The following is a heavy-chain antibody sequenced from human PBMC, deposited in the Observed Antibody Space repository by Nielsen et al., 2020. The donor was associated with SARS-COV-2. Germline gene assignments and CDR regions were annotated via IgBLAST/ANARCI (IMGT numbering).Heavy chain of an antibody. D-gene: IGHD2-2*01. CDR2: IKQDGSEK. V-gene: IGHV3-7*03. CDR3: AREGYCSSTSCPIYYYYYMDV. Sequence: GESLKISCAASGFTFSSYAMSWVRQAPGKGLEWVANIKQDGSEKYYVDSVKGRFTISRDNAKNSLYLQMNSLRAEDTAVYYCAREGYCSSTSCPIYYYYYMDVWGKGTTVTVSS. CDR1: GFTFSSYA. J-gene: IGHJ6*03.